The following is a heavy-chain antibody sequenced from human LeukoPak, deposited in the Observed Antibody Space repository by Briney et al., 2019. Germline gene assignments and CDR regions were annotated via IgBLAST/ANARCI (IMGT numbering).Heavy chain of an antibody. Sequence: SETLSLTCTVSGGSISSYYWSWIRQPPGKGLEWIGYIYYSGSTNYNPSLKSRVTISVDTSKNQFSLKLSSVTAADTAVYYCARAPHRDDWSVSPGYFDYWGQGTLVTVSS. J-gene: IGHJ4*02. V-gene: IGHV4-59*01. CDR2: IYYSGST. D-gene: IGHD3-9*01. CDR3: ARAPHRDDWSVSPGYFDY. CDR1: GGSISSYY.